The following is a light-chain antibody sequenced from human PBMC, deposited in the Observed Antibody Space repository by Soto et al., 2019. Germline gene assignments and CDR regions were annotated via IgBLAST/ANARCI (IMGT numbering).Light chain of an antibody. V-gene: IGKV1-9*01. CDR1: QGISSY. Sequence: DIQLTQSPSFLSASIGDRVTITCRASQGISSYLAWYQQKPGKAPKLLLYAASTLQSGVPSRFSGSGSETDFTLTISSLQPEDFATYYCQQLNSFPPTFGSGTKVDLK. CDR3: QQLNSFPPT. J-gene: IGKJ3*01. CDR2: AAS.